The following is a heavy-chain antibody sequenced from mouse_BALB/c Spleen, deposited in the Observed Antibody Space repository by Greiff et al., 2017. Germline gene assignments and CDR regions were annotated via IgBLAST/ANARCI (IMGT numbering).Heavy chain of an antibody. CDR1: GFNIKDTY. J-gene: IGHJ4*01. CDR2: IDPANGNT. CDR3: ARSDYDDAMDY. Sequence: EVHLVESGAELVKPGASVKLSCTASGFNIKDTYMHWVKQRPEQGLEWIGRIDPANGNTKYDPKFQGKATITADTSSNTAYLQLSSLTSEDTAVYYCARSDYDDAMDYWGQGTSVTVSS. V-gene: IGHV14-3*02. D-gene: IGHD2-4*01.